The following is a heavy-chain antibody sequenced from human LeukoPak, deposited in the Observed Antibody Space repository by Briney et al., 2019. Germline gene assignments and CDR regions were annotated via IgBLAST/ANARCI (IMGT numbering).Heavy chain of an antibody. D-gene: IGHD3-10*01. CDR2: ISSSGSTI. J-gene: IGHJ4*02. CDR3: ARSPSYYGSGSYPTY. Sequence: GGSLRLSCAASGFTFSNYWMSWIRQAPGKGLEWVSYISSSGSTIYYADSVKGRFTISRDNAKNSLYLQMNSLRAEDTAVYYCARSPSYYGSGSYPTYWGQGTLVTVSS. CDR1: GFTFSNYW. V-gene: IGHV3-11*01.